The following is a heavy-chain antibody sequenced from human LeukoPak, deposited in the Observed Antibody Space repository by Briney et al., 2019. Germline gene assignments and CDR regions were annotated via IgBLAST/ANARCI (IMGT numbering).Heavy chain of an antibody. D-gene: IGHD6-19*01. CDR2: ISYDGSNK. J-gene: IGHJ4*02. CDR1: GFTFSSYA. CDR3: ARDKRGSSGWYGELDY. V-gene: IGHV3-30-3*01. Sequence: GGSLRLSCAASGFTFSSYAMHWVRQAPGKGLEWVAVISYDGSNKYYADSVKGRFTISRDNSKNTLYLQMNSLRAEDTAAYYCARDKRGSSGWYGELDYWGQGTLVTVSS.